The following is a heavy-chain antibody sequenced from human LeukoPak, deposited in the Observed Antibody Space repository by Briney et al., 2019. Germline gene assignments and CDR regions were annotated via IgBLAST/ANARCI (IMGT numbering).Heavy chain of an antibody. J-gene: IGHJ3*02. CDR3: AKFLFLSSTYYYDSSGYSGVDAFDI. Sequence: PGGSLRLSCAASGFTFSSYGMHWVRQAPGKGLDWVAVISDDGSNKYYADSVKGRFTISRDNSKNTLYLQMNSLRAEDTAVYYCAKFLFLSSTYYYDSSGYSGVDAFDIWGQGTMVTVSS. CDR2: ISDDGSNK. CDR1: GFTFSSYG. D-gene: IGHD3-22*01. V-gene: IGHV3-30*18.